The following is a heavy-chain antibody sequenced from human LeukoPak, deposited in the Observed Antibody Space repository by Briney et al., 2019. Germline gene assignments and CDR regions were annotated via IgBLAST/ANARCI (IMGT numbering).Heavy chain of an antibody. CDR3: ARDGGIYCSGGSCYYGWYFDL. CDR2: IYYSGST. Sequence: PSETLSLTCTVSGGSISSYYWSWIRQPPGKGLEWIGCIYYSGSTNYNPSLKSRVTISVDTSKNQFSLKLSSVTAADTAVYYCARDGGIYCSGGSCYYGWYFDLWGRGTLVTVSS. CDR1: GGSISSYY. D-gene: IGHD2-15*01. V-gene: IGHV4-59*01. J-gene: IGHJ2*01.